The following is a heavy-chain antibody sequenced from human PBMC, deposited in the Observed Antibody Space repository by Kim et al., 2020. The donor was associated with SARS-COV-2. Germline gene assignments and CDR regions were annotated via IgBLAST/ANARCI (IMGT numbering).Heavy chain of an antibody. Sequence: ASVKVSCKASGYTFTIYAIHWVRQAPGQRLEWMGWINAGNGNTKYSQKFQGRVTITRDTSASTAYMELSSLRSEDTAVYYCARGGHIQLERATYHYYGMDVWGQGTTVTVSS. CDR1: GYTFTIYA. D-gene: IGHD1-1*01. J-gene: IGHJ6*02. CDR3: ARGGHIQLERATYHYYGMDV. V-gene: IGHV1-3*01. CDR2: INAGNGNT.